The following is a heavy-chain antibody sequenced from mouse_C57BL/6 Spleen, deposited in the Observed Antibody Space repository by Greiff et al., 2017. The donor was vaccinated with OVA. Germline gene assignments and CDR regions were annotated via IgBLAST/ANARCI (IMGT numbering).Heavy chain of an antibody. D-gene: IGHD2-4*01. CDR2: ISSGSSTI. CDR3: ARGEDYDGLQAY. V-gene: IGHV5-17*01. J-gene: IGHJ3*01. Sequence: EVHLVESGGGLVKPGGSLKLSCAASGFTFSDYGMHWVRQAPEKGLEWVAYISSGSSTIYYADTVKGRFTISRDNAKNTLFLQMTSLRSEDTAMYYCARGEDYDGLQAYWGQGTLVTVSA. CDR1: GFTFSDYG.